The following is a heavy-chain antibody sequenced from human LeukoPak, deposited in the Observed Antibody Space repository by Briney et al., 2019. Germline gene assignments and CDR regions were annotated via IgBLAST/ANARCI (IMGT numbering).Heavy chain of an antibody. CDR3: ARWARWLQYNWFDP. CDR1: GGTVSRYA. Sequence: SVKVSCKASGGTVSRYAISWVRQAPGQGLEWMGGIIPIFGTANYAQKFQGRVTITADKSTSTAYMELSSLRSEDTAVYYCARWARWLQYNWFDPWGQGTLVTVSS. D-gene: IGHD5-24*01. J-gene: IGHJ5*02. CDR2: IIPIFGTA. V-gene: IGHV1-69*06.